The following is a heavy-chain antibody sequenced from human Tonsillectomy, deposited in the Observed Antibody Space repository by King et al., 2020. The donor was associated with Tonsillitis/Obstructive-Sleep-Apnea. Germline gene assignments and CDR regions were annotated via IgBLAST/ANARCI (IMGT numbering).Heavy chain of an antibody. Sequence: VQLVESGGGVVQPGGSLRLSCAASGFIFDDYAMHWVRQAPGKGLEWISLISGDGIGTSYADSVKGRFTISRDNSKNSLYLQMNSLRTEDTAFYYCAKVHPTDYGDLFDPWGQGTLVTVSS. V-gene: IGHV3-43*02. J-gene: IGHJ5*02. D-gene: IGHD4-17*01. CDR3: AKVHPTDYGDLFDP. CDR1: GFIFDDYA. CDR2: ISGDGIGT.